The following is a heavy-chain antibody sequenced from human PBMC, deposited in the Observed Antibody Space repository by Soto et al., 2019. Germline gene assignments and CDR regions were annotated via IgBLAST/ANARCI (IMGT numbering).Heavy chain of an antibody. Sequence: GSLRLSCAASGFTFTDYAISWVRQAPGKGLEWVSTISGSGGSTYYTDSVKGRFTISRDNSKNTLYLQMNGLRAEDTAVYYCASGWDLYFSYWGHGTLVTVSS. CDR1: GFTFTDYA. V-gene: IGHV3-23*01. J-gene: IGHJ4*01. CDR2: ISGSGGST. CDR3: ASGWDLYFSY. D-gene: IGHD1-26*01.